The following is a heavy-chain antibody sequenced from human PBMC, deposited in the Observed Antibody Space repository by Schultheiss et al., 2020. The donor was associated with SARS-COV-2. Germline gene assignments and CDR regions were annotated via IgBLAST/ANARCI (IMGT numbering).Heavy chain of an antibody. CDR2: IYPGDSDT. D-gene: IGHD3-16*01. J-gene: IGHJ1*01. V-gene: IGHV5-51*01. CDR1: GYSFTSYW. CDR3: ARRSGEITPGGYEYFQH. Sequence: GESLKISCKGSGYSFTSYWIGWVRQMPGKGLEWMGIIYPGDSDTRYSPSFQGQVTISADKSISTAYLQWSSLKASDTAMYYCARRSGEITPGGYEYFQHWGQGTLVTVSS.